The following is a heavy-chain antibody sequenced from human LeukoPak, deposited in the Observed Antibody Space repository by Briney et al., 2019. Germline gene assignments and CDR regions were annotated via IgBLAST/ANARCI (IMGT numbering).Heavy chain of an antibody. J-gene: IGHJ4*02. V-gene: IGHV3-30*02. D-gene: IGHD3-22*01. Sequence: PGGSLRLSCAASGFTFSSYGIHWVRQAPGQGLEWVAVIGYDGSNKYYADSVEGRFTISRDNSKNTLYLQMNSLRTEDTAVYFCAKEIYYDSSAFFDYWGQGNLVTVSA. CDR1: GFTFSSYG. CDR3: AKEIYYDSSAFFDY. CDR2: IGYDGSNK.